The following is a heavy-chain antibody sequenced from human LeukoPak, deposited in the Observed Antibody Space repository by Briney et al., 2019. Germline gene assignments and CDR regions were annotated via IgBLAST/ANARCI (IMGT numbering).Heavy chain of an antibody. CDR2: IYYSGST. J-gene: IGHJ3*02. Sequence: SETPSLTCTVSGGSISSYYWSWIRQPPGKGLEWIGYIYYSGSTNYNPSLKSRVTISVDASKNQFSLKLSSVTAADTAVYYCARFLYSSSYAFDIWGQGSMVTVSS. CDR3: ARFLYSSSYAFDI. D-gene: IGHD6-13*01. CDR1: GGSISSYY. V-gene: IGHV4-59*01.